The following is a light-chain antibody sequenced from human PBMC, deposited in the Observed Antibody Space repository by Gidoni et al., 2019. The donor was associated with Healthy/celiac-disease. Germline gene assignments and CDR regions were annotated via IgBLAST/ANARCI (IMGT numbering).Light chain of an antibody. J-gene: IGKJ2*01. Sequence: IVLTPSPDSLAVSLGERATINCKSSQSVLYSSNNKNYLAWYQQKPGQPPKLLIYWASTRESGVPDRFSGSGSGTDFTLTISSLQAEDGAVYYCQQYYSTPYTFGQGTKLEIK. CDR3: QQYYSTPYT. V-gene: IGKV4-1*01. CDR2: WAS. CDR1: QSVLYSSNNKNY.